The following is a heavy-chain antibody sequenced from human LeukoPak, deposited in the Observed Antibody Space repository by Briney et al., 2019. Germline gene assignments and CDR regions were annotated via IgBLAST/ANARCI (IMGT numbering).Heavy chain of an antibody. CDR1: GFTFSTYG. Sequence: GGSLRLSCAASGFTFSTYGMHWVRQAPGKGLEWVAFIRYDGRNKYYADSVKGRFTISRDNSKNTLYLQMNSLRAEDTAVYYCAKLGDILTGYPYYFDYWGQGTLVTVSS. CDR2: IRYDGRNK. V-gene: IGHV3-30*02. CDR3: AKLGDILTGYPYYFDY. D-gene: IGHD3-9*01. J-gene: IGHJ4*02.